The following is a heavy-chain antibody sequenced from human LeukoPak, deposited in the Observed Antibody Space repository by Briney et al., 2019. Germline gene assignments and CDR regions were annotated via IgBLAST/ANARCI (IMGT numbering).Heavy chain of an antibody. D-gene: IGHD3-16*01. CDR3: ARQRLGDGGGMDV. CDR2: IYDSGST. V-gene: IGHV4-39*07. Sequence: KTSETLSLTCTVSGGSIRSSYYYWGWIRQPPGKGLEWIGSIYDSGSTYYNPSLKSRVTISVDKSKNQFSLKLSSVTAADTAVYYCARQRLGDGGGMDVWGQGTTVTVSS. J-gene: IGHJ6*02. CDR1: GGSIRSSYYY.